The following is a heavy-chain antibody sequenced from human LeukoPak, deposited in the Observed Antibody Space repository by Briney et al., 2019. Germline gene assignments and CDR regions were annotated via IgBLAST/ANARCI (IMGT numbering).Heavy chain of an antibody. V-gene: IGHV1-3*01. Sequence: ASVKVSCKASGHTSTTYAIHWVRQAPGQRLEWMGWVTGGNGNTKYSEKFQGRVTNTRDTSANTAYMELNSLRSEDTAVYYCAREKGFRLGYDIWGQGTMVTVSS. CDR2: VTGGNGNT. CDR3: AREKGFRLGYDI. CDR1: GHTSTTYA. J-gene: IGHJ3*02. D-gene: IGHD6-19*01.